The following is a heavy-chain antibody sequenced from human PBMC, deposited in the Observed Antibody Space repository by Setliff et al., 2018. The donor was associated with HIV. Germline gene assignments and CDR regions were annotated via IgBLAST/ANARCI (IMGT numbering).Heavy chain of an antibody. CDR3: ASLVGVVYNWFDP. D-gene: IGHD1-26*01. CDR2: IYYSGST. J-gene: IGHJ5*02. Sequence: PSETLSLTCTVSGGSISSYYWSWIRQPPGKGLEWIGSIYYSGSTYYNPSLKSRVTISVDTSKNQFSLKLSSVTAADTAVYYCASLVGVVYNWFDPWGQGTLVTVSS. V-gene: IGHV4-39*07. CDR1: GGSISSYY.